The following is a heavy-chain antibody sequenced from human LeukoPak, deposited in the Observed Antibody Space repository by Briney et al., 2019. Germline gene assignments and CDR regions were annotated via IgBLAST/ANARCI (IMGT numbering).Heavy chain of an antibody. CDR3: ASITLIRGVTSIRNP. Sequence: ASVKVSCKASGYTFTGYYMHWVRQAPGQGLEWMGWIIPNSGGTNYAEKFQGRVTMTRDTSISTAYMELNRLRSDDTAIYYCASITLIRGVTSIRNPWGQGTLVTVSS. V-gene: IGHV1-2*02. CDR2: IIPNSGGT. CDR1: GYTFTGYY. J-gene: IGHJ5*02. D-gene: IGHD3-10*01.